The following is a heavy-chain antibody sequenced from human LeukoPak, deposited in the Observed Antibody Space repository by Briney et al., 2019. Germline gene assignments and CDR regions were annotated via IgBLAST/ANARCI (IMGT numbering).Heavy chain of an antibody. V-gene: IGHV3-7*01. J-gene: IGHJ4*02. CDR1: GFTFSSYW. CDR3: ASQNDYGGNCFFEY. D-gene: IGHD4-23*01. CDR2: IKPDGSEK. Sequence: GGSLRLSCAASGFTFSSYWMSWVRQAPGKGLEWVANIKPDGSEKYYVDSVKGRFTISRDNAKSSLYLQMNSLRAEDTAVYYCASQNDYGGNCFFEYWGQGTLVTVSS.